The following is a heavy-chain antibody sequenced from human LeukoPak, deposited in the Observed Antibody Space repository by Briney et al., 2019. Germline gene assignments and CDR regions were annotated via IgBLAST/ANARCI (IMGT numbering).Heavy chain of an antibody. Sequence: SQTLSLTCTVSGGSISSGVYYWSWIRQHPGKGLEWIGYIYYSGSTYYNPSLKSRVTISVDTSKNQFSLKLSSVTAADTAVYYCARENGRTMTRGFDYWGQGTLVTVSS. CDR1: GGSISSGVYY. CDR3: ARENGRTMTRGFDY. J-gene: IGHJ4*02. D-gene: IGHD4-17*01. CDR2: IYYSGST. V-gene: IGHV4-31*03.